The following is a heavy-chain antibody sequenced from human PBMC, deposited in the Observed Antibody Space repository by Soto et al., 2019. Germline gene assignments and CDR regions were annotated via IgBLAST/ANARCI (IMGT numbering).Heavy chain of an antibody. Sequence: QPGGSLRLSCTASGFTFGDYAMSWVRQAPGKGLEWVGFIRSKAYGGKTEYAASVKGRFTISRDDSKSIAYLQMNSMKTEDTAVYYCNRSGLRYFDWSSGTYEYWGKGNLVTVSS. CDR1: GFTFGDYA. V-gene: IGHV3-49*04. D-gene: IGHD3-9*01. CDR2: IRSKAYGGKT. J-gene: IGHJ4*02. CDR3: NRSGLRYFDWSSGTYEY.